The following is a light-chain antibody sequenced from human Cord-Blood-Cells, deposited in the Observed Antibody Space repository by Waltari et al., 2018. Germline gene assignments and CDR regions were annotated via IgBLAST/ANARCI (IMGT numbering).Light chain of an antibody. J-gene: IGLJ3*02. CDR2: DVS. V-gene: IGLV2-11*01. Sequence: QSALTQPRSVSGSPGQSVTISCTGTSSDVGGYNYVSWYQQHPGKAPKLMIYDVSKRPSVVPDRFSGSESGNTASLTISGLQAEDEADYYCCSYAGSYTWVFGGGTKLTVL. CDR3: CSYAGSYTWV. CDR1: SSDVGGYNY.